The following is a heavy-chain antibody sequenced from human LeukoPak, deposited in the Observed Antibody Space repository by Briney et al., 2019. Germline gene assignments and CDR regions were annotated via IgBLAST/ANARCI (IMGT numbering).Heavy chain of an antibody. J-gene: IGHJ4*02. CDR2: ISSSSSTI. CDR1: GFTFSSYS. CDR3: ARGRGYNYGYSDY. D-gene: IGHD5-18*01. V-gene: IGHV3-48*04. Sequence: PGGSLRLSCAASGFTFSSYSMNWVRQAPGKGLECISYISSSSSTIDYADSVKGRFTISRDNAKNSLYLQMNSLRAEDTAVYYCARGRGYNYGYSDYWGQGTLVTVSS.